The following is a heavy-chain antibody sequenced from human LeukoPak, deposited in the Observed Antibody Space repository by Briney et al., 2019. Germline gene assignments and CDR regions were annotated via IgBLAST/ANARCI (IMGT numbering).Heavy chain of an antibody. CDR2: ISWDGGST. J-gene: IGHJ4*02. D-gene: IGHD2-15*01. Sequence: PGGSLRLSCAASGFTFDDYTMHWVRQAPGKGLEWVSLISWDGGSTYYADSVKGRFTISRDNSKNSLYLQMNSLRTEDTALYYCAKGGDIVVVVAYFDYWGQGTLVTVSS. CDR3: AKGGDIVVVVAYFDY. CDR1: GFTFDDYT. V-gene: IGHV3-43*01.